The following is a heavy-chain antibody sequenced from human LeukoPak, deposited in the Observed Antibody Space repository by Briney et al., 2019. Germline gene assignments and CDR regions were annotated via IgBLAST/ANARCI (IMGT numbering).Heavy chain of an antibody. CDR3: ARDRVKYYYDSSGYLDY. V-gene: IGHV1-46*01. CDR2: INPSGGST. Sequence: ASVKVSCKASGYTFTSYYMHWVRQAPGQGLEWMGIINPSGGSTSYAQKFQGRVTMTRDTSTSTVYMELSSLGSEDTAVYYCARDRVKYYYDSSGYLDYWGQGTLVTVSS. J-gene: IGHJ4*02. CDR1: GYTFTSYY. D-gene: IGHD3-22*01.